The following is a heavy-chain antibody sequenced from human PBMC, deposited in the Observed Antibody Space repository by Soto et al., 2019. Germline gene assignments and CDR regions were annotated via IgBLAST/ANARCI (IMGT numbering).Heavy chain of an antibody. CDR3: ARQPGYYDILTGYSTYYFDY. V-gene: IGHV4-59*08. Sequence: SETLSLTCTVSGGSISSYYWNWIRQPPGKGLEWIGYIYYMGNTNYNPSLKSRVTISVDTSKNQFSLKLSSVTAADTAVYYCARQPGYYDILTGYSTYYFDYWGQGTPVTVS. CDR2: IYYMGNT. J-gene: IGHJ4*02. CDR1: GGSISSYY. D-gene: IGHD3-9*01.